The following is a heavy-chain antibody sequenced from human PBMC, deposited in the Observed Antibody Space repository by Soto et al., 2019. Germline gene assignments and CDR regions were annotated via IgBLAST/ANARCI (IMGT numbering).Heavy chain of an antibody. CDR2: IYYNGNT. CDR1: GSSISIGGYY. CDR3: ARGEVRSASGHSWFDS. V-gene: IGHV4-31*03. J-gene: IGHJ5*01. D-gene: IGHD6-6*01. Sequence: PSETLSLTCTVSGSSISIGGYYWSWIRQHPGKGLECIGYIYYNGNTYYNPSLKSRVTMSVDTSKNQFSLRLSSVTAADTAVYYCARGEVRSASGHSWFDSWGQGIPVTVSS.